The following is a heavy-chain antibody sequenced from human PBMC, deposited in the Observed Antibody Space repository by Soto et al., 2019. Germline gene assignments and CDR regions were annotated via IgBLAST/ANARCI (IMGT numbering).Heavy chain of an antibody. Sequence: GGSLRLSCAASVFTFSSYAMSWVRQAPGKGLEWISAISGSGDSTYYADSVKGRFTISRDNSKNTLYLQMNSLRAEDTAVYYCAKDLVEVVAATPGDAFDIWGQGTMVTVSS. J-gene: IGHJ3*02. V-gene: IGHV3-23*01. CDR1: VFTFSSYA. D-gene: IGHD2-15*01. CDR3: AKDLVEVVAATPGDAFDI. CDR2: ISGSGDST.